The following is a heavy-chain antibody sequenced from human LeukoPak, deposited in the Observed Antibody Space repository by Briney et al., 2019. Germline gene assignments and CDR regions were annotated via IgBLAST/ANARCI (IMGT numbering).Heavy chain of an antibody. J-gene: IGHJ4*02. D-gene: IGHD2-15*01. CDR1: GFTFSSYA. CDR2: ISGSGGST. CDR3: AKLSTGGLVAAFFDY. V-gene: IGHV3-23*01. Sequence: GGSLRLSCAASGFTFSSYAMSWVRQAPGKGLEWVSGISGSGGSTYSADSVKGRFSISRDNSKNTVYLQMNSLRAEDTAVYYCAKLSTGGLVAAFFDYWGQGTLVTVSS.